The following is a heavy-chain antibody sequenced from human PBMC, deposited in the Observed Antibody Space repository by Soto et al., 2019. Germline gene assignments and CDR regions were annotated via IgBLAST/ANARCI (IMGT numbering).Heavy chain of an antibody. CDR3: AREVIAAS. CDR2: ISYDGSNK. Sequence: QVQLVESGGGVVQPGRSLRLSCAASGFTFSSYAMHWVRQAPGKGLEWVAVISYDGSNKYYADSVKGRFTISRDNSKNTLYLQMNSLRDEDTAVYYSAREVIAASWGQGTMVTVSS. V-gene: IGHV3-30-3*01. D-gene: IGHD6-6*01. CDR1: GFTFSSYA. J-gene: IGHJ3*01.